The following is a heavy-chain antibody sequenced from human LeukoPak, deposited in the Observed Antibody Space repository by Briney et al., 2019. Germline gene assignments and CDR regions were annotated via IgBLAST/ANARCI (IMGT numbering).Heavy chain of an antibody. D-gene: IGHD3-22*01. J-gene: IGHJ4*02. CDR1: GFTFSSIS. CDR3: AKSNYFDSGGYYFFDY. V-gene: IGHV3-23*01. Sequence: PGGSLRLSCAASGFTFSSISMSWVRQAPDKGLEWVSTISGSGGGTYYADSVKGRFTISRDNSKNTLYLQMNSLRAEDTAVYYCAKSNYFDSGGYYFFDYWGQGTLATVSS. CDR2: ISGSGGGT.